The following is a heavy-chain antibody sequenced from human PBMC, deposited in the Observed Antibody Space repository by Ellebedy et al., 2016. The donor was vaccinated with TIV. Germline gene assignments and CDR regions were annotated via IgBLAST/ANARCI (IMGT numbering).Heavy chain of an antibody. CDR2: ISAYNGNT. CDR3: ARLHSVIRGGVDY. V-gene: IGHV1-18*01. D-gene: IGHD2/OR15-2a*01. J-gene: IGHJ4*02. Sequence: AASVKVSCKASGYTFTSYAMHWVRQAPGQRLEWMGWISAYNGNTNYAQKLQGRVTMTTDTSTSTVYMELSSLRSEDTAVYYCARLHSVIRGGVDYWGQGTLVTVSS. CDR1: GYTFTSYA.